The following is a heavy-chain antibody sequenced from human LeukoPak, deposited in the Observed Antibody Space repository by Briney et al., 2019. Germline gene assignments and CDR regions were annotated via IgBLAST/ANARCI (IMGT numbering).Heavy chain of an antibody. CDR2: ILNDGNT. D-gene: IGHD4/OR15-4a*01. CDR1: GFTFSSYA. J-gene: IGHJ4*02. CDR3: ANDGGDYGDRLDY. Sequence: GGSLRLSCAASGFTFSSYAMSWVRQAPGKGLAWVAVILNDGNTYFSDSERGRFNISRDNSKNTVYLQMDSLRVEDTAKYYCANDGGDYGDRLDYWGQGPLVAVSS. V-gene: IGHV3-30*18.